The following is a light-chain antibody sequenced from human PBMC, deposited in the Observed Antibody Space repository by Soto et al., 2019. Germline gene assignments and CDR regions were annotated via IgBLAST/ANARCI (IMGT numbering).Light chain of an antibody. J-gene: IGKJ1*01. CDR2: GAS. CDR1: QSVSSNY. CDR3: QQYGSSGRT. Sequence: EIVLTQSPDTLSLSPGERATLSCRTSQSVSSNYLAWYQQKPGQAPRLLIYGASSRATGIPDRFSGSGSGTDFTLTISRLEPEDFAVYYCQQYGSSGRTFGQGTKVDIK. V-gene: IGKV3-20*01.